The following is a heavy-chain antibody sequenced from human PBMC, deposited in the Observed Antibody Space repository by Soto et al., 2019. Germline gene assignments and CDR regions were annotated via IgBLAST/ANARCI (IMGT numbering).Heavy chain of an antibody. Sequence: EVQLVESGGGLVQPGGSLRLSCAASGFTFSSYWMSWVRQAPGKGLEWVANIKQDGSEKYYVDSVKGRVTISRDNAKNSLYLKMNGRRAEDTAVYYCAREGAARPNWFDPWGQGTLVTVSS. CDR2: IKQDGSEK. V-gene: IGHV3-7*05. CDR3: AREGAARPNWFDP. D-gene: IGHD6-6*01. J-gene: IGHJ5*02. CDR1: GFTFSSYW.